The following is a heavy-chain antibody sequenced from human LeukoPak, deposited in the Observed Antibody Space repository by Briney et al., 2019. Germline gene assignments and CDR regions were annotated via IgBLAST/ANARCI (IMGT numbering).Heavy chain of an antibody. J-gene: IGHJ4*02. D-gene: IGHD3-10*01. V-gene: IGHV4-59*01. CDR3: ARIRYGSGSYALTYFDY. Sequence: GSLRLSCAASGFTFSDYYMSWIRQPPGKGLEWIGYISYSGNTNYNPSLKSRVSISVDTSKNQFSLKLSSVTTADTAVYYCARIRYGSGSYALTYFDYWGQGTLVTVSS. CDR1: GFTFSDYY. CDR2: ISYSGNT.